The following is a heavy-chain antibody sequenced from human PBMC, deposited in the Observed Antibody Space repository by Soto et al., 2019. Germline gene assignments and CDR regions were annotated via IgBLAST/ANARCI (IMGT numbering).Heavy chain of an antibody. D-gene: IGHD5-18*01. J-gene: IGHJ6*02. CDR3: ARAHSGYSYQDAYYQYYTMDV. CDR1: GLSFSSFE. V-gene: IGHV3-48*03. Sequence: GGSLGLACADSGLSFSSFERNGGRQGPGKGLEWVSYISSSGVSTTYYADSVKGRFTISRDNAKNSLYLQMNSLRVEDTAVYYCARAHSGYSYQDAYYQYYTMDVSGQGTTVTVSS. CDR2: ISSSGVSTT.